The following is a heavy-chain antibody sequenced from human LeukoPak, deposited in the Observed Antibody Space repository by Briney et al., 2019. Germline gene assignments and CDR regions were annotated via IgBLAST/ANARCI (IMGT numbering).Heavy chain of an antibody. CDR3: ARDTYYYDSSGYWADY. V-gene: IGHV4-39*07. Sequence: SETLSLTCTVSGGSISSSSYYWGWIRQPPGRGLEWIGSIYYSGSTYYNPSLKSRVTMSVDTSKNQFSLKLSSVTAADTAVYYCARDTYYYDSSGYWADYWGQGTLVTVSS. CDR2: IYYSGST. CDR1: GGSISSSSYY. D-gene: IGHD3-22*01. J-gene: IGHJ4*02.